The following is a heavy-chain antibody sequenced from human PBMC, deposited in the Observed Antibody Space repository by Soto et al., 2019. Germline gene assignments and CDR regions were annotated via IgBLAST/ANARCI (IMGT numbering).Heavy chain of an antibody. Sequence: GASVKVSCKASGYTFTRYNVHWVRQAPGQGLEWMAIINPSGGTTYYVQKFEGRVTLTTDTSTSTVYMELSSLRSDDTAVYYCARVRGGGSEYFFDYWGQGXLVTVS. CDR1: GYTFTRYN. J-gene: IGHJ4*02. D-gene: IGHD2-15*01. CDR2: INPSGGTT. CDR3: ARVRGGGSEYFFDY. V-gene: IGHV1-46*01.